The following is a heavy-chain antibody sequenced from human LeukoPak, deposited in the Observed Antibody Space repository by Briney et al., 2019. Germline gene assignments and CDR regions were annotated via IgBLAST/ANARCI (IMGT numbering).Heavy chain of an antibody. V-gene: IGHV4-61*05. J-gene: IGHJ6*03. CDR3: ARADYDILTGYYPHYYYYYMDV. CDR1: GGSISSSSYY. CDR2: IYYSGST. D-gene: IGHD3-9*01. Sequence: SETLSLTCTVSGGSISSSSYYWGWIRQPPGKGLEWIGYIYYSGSTNYNPSLKSRVTISVDTSKNQFSLKLSSVTAADTAVYYCARADYDILTGYYPHYYYYYMDVWGKGTTVTVSS.